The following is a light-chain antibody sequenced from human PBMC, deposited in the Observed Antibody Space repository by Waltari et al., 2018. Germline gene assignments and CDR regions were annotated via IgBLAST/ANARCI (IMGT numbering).Light chain of an antibody. J-gene: IGLJ3*02. V-gene: IGLV2-14*01. CDR2: DVS. Sequence: QSALTQPASVSGSPGQSITISCTGTSSDVGGYNYVSWYQQHPGKAPKLMIFDVSKRTSGVSNSFSGSKSGSTASLTISGLQAEDEADFYCNSYTSSSTWVFGGGTKLTVL. CDR3: NSYTSSSTWV. CDR1: SSDVGGYNY.